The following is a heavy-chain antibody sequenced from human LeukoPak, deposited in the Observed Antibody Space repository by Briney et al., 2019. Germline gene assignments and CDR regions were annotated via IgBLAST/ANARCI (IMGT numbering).Heavy chain of an antibody. Sequence: PGGSLRLSCAASGFTSSSYAMHWVRQAPGKGLEWVAVISYDGSNKYYADSVKGRFTISRDNSKNTLCLQMNSLRAEDTAVYYCAREVATLVFCLDYWGQGTLATVSS. D-gene: IGHD5-12*01. CDR2: ISYDGSNK. CDR3: AREVATLVFCLDY. CDR1: GFTSSSYA. J-gene: IGHJ4*02. V-gene: IGHV3-30*04.